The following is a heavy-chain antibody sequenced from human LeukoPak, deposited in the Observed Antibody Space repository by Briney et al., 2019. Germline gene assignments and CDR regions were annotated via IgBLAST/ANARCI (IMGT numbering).Heavy chain of an antibody. CDR2: IWYDGSNK. Sequence: GGSLRLSCAASGFTFSSYSMNWVRQAPGKGLEWVAVIWYDGSNKYYADSVKGRFTISRDNSKNTLYLQMNSLRAEDTAVYYCARDVGVVIISYYYYGMDVWGQGTTVTVSS. CDR3: ARDVGVVIISYYYYGMDV. V-gene: IGHV3-33*08. CDR1: GFTFSSYS. J-gene: IGHJ6*02. D-gene: IGHD3-3*01.